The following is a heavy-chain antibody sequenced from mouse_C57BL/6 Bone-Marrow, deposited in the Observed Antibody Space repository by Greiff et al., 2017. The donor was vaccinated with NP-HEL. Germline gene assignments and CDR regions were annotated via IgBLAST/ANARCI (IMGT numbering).Heavy chain of an antibody. D-gene: IGHD4-1*02. CDR2: INPSIVYI. J-gene: IGHJ4*01. CDR3: ARYRASTGTRAMDY. CDR1: FHTSTIYF. Sequence: QVQLQQSGAELAKPFPSVKLSCKACFHTSTIYFIHWLKHMPGQGLEWIGYINPSIVYIKYNQKFKDKATLTAAKSSSTAYMQLSSLTYEDSAVYYCARYRASTGTRAMDYWGQGTSVTVSS. V-gene: IGHV1-7*01.